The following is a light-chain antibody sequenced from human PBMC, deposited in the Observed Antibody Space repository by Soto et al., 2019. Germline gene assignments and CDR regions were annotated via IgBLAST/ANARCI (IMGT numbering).Light chain of an antibody. CDR3: SSYASSMANV. V-gene: IGLV2-14*01. CDR1: SSDVGGYNY. CDR2: AVT. Sequence: QSALTQPASVSGSPGQSITISCTGTSSDVGGYNYVSWYQQHPGKAPKLMIYAVTNRPSGISNRFSGSKSGNTASLTISGLQAEDEADYYCSSYASSMANVFGTGTKVTVL. J-gene: IGLJ1*01.